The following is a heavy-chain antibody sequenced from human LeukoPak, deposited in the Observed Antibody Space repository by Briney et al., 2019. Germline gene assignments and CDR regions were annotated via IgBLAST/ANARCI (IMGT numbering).Heavy chain of an antibody. CDR2: ISSSADST. D-gene: IGHD4-23*01. Sequence: GGSLRLSCEASGFTFSIYAMSWVRQAPGKGLAWVSVISSSADSTYYADSVKGRFTISRDNSKNTLYLQMNNLRAEDTAVYYCAKPLEKYTYGGNFDYWGQGILVTVSS. V-gene: IGHV3-23*01. J-gene: IGHJ4*02. CDR1: GFTFSIYA. CDR3: AKPLEKYTYGGNFDY.